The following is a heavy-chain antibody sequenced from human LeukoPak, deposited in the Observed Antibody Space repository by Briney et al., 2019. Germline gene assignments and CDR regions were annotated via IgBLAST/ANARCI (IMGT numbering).Heavy chain of an antibody. CDR3: ARSRSGYSYDHAAFEI. D-gene: IGHD5-18*01. Sequence: SETLSLTCAVYGGSFSGYYWSWIRQPPGKGLEWIGEINHSGSTNYNPSLKSRVTISVDTSKNQFSLKLSSVTAADTAVYYCARSRSGYSYDHAAFEIWGQGTLVTVSS. J-gene: IGHJ3*02. V-gene: IGHV4-34*01. CDR2: INHSGST. CDR1: GGSFSGYY.